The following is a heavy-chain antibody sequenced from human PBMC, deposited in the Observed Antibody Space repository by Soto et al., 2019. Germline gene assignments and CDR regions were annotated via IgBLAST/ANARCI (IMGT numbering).Heavy chain of an antibody. V-gene: IGHV3-7*04. CDR3: ARDGYHYVMDL. CDR2: TNQDGSGK. Sequence: EAQLVESGGGLVQPGGSLRLSCAASGFPFSGYWMSWVRQAPGKGLEWVANTNQDGSGKYYMDSVKGRFTIARDNTENSLYLHMNSLGDDDTGVYYCARDGYHYVMDLWGQGTTVTVSS. J-gene: IGHJ6*02. CDR1: GFPFSGYW.